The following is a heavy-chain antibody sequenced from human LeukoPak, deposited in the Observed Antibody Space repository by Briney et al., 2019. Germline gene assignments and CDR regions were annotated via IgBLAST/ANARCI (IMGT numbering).Heavy chain of an antibody. CDR2: IVVGSGNT. V-gene: IGHV1-58*01. CDR3: AAPSLNDILTGPSGAFDI. CDR1: GFTFTSSA. J-gene: IGHJ3*02. Sequence: SVKVSCKASGFTFTSSAVQWVRQARGQRLEWIGWIVVGSGNTNYAQKFQERVTITRDMSTSTAYMELSSLRSEDTAVYYCAAPSLNDILTGPSGAFDIWGQGTMVTVSS. D-gene: IGHD3-9*01.